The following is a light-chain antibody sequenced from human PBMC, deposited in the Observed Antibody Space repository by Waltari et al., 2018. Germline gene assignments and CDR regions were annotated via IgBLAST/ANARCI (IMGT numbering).Light chain of an antibody. CDR3: QQYGSSPPLT. J-gene: IGKJ4*01. CDR2: GAS. Sequence: EIVLTQSPGTLSLSPGERATLSCRASQSVSSSYLAWSQQKPGQAPRLLIYGASSRATGIPDRFSGSGSGTDFTLTISRLEPEDFAVYYCQQYGSSPPLTFGGGTKVEIK. V-gene: IGKV3-20*01. CDR1: QSVSSSY.